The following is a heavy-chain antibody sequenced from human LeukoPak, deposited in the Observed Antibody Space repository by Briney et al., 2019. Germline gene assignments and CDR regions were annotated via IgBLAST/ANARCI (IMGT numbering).Heavy chain of an antibody. Sequence: SQTLSLTCTVFGGSLNSGSYCWSWVRQHPGKGLEWIGYTLYVGGTHYHPSLKTQVSISGDTFNNQLSLSVNSVPAAGTGVDYCARMARGTEVVTPYYFDHWGQGTLVTVSS. V-gene: IGHV4-31*01. CDR1: GGSLNSGSYC. J-gene: IGHJ4*02. CDR3: ARMARGTEVVTPYYFDH. D-gene: IGHD2-21*02. CDR2: TLYVGGT.